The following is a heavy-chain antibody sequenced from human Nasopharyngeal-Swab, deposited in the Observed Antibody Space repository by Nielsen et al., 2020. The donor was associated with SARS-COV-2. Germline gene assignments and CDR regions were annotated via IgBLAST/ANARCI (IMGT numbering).Heavy chain of an antibody. J-gene: IGHJ4*02. CDR2: IKQDGSAK. D-gene: IGHD6-13*01. CDR1: GFTFSSYW. V-gene: IGHV3-7*03. Sequence: GESLKISCAASGFTFSSYWMSWVRQAPGKGLEWVANIKQDGSAKYYVDSVKGRFTISRDNAKNSLYLQMNSLSAEDTAVYYCARASGSSRDFDYWGQGTLVTVSS. CDR3: ARASGSSRDFDY.